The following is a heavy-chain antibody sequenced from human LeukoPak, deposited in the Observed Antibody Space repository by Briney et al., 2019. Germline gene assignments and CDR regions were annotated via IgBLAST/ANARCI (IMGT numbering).Heavy chain of an antibody. Sequence: GGSLRLSCAASGFTFSSYGMHWVRQAPGKGLEWVAFIRYDGSNKYYADSVKGRFTISRDNPKNTLYLQMNNLKTEDTAVYYCASVLDYWGQGILVTVSS. CDR1: GFTFSSYG. CDR3: ASVLDY. CDR2: IRYDGSNK. V-gene: IGHV3-30*02. J-gene: IGHJ4*02.